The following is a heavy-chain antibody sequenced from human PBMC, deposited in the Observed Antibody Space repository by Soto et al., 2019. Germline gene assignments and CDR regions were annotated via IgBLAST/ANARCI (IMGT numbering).Heavy chain of an antibody. CDR3: ARWDGYGDV. CDR2: LSGGGSNT. D-gene: IGHD4-17*01. J-gene: IGHJ4*02. Sequence: EVQLLESGGGLVQPGGSLRLSCAASGFSFCTYSMAWVRQTPGKGLAWVSGLSGGGSNTFYADSVQGRFTISVDNSKNTVYLQMNSLRVEDTAVYYCARWDGYGDVWGQGTLVTVSS. CDR1: GFSFCTYS. V-gene: IGHV3-23*01.